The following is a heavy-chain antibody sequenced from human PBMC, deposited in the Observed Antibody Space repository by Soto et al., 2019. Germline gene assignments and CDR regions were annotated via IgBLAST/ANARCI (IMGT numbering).Heavy chain of an antibody. CDR1: GFTFKSYH. J-gene: IGHJ4*02. Sequence: GGSLRLSCVASGFTFKSYHMSWVRQAPGKGLEWLSGISDSGGRTDYADSVRGRFTISRDNSKNTLYLQMHTLRAEDTAVYFWAKRERDDNWGQVTLFTVSS. D-gene: IGHD1-1*01. CDR3: AKRERDDN. V-gene: IGHV3-23*01. CDR2: ISDSGGRT.